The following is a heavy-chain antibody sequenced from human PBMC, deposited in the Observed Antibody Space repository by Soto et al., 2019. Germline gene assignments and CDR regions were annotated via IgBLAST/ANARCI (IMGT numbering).Heavy chain of an antibody. V-gene: IGHV1-3*01. Sequence: KLYGRGSGYTFTSYGMHWERQAPGQRLEWMGWINAGNGNTKYSQKFQGRVTITRDTSASTAYMELSSLRSEDTAVYYCARTITMVRGVIITLDYYYGMDVWGQGTTVTVSS. D-gene: IGHD3-10*01. CDR3: ARTITMVRGVIITLDYYYGMDV. J-gene: IGHJ6*02. CDR2: INAGNGNT. CDR1: GYTFTSYG.